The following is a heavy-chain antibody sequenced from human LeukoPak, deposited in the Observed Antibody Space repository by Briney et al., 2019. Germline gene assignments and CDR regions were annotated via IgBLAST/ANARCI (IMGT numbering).Heavy chain of an antibody. D-gene: IGHD3-22*01. V-gene: IGHV3-30*19. CDR3: ARAYDSSGYYLVFNAFDI. Sequence: GGSLRLSCAASGFTFSSYGMYWVRQAPGKGLEWVAVISYDGSNKYYADSVKGRFTISRDNSKNTLYLQMNSLRAEDTAVYYCARAYDSSGYYLVFNAFDIWGQGTMVTVSS. CDR2: ISYDGSNK. CDR1: GFTFSSYG. J-gene: IGHJ3*02.